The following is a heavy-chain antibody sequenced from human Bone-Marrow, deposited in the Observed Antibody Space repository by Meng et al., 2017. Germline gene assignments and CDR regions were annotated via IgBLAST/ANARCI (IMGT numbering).Heavy chain of an antibody. J-gene: IGHJ4*02. D-gene: IGHD5-18*01. CDR3: ARLDDTGIDY. CDR2: IYYTGST. V-gene: IGHV4-39*01. CDR1: GGSISSSFFY. Sequence: QLQLQESGPGRGKPAETRSLTCTGSGGSISSSFFYWGWVRQPPGKGLEWIGSIYYTGSTYYNPSLKSRVTISIDTSKNQFSLKLSSVTAADTAVYYCARLDDTGIDYWGQGVLVTVSS.